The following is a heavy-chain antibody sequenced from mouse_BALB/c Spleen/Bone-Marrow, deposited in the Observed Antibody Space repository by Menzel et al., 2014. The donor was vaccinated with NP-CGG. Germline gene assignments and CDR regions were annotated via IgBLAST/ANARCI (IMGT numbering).Heavy chain of an antibody. Sequence: VHVKQSGAELVKPGASVKLSCTASGFNIKDTYMHWVKQGPEQGLEWIGRIDPANGNTKYDPKFQGKATITADTSSNTAYLQLFSLTSEDTAVYYCARTPRATFYFDYWGQGTTLTVSS. V-gene: IGHV14-3*02. D-gene: IGHD3-1*01. J-gene: IGHJ2*01. CDR2: IDPANGNT. CDR1: GFNIKDTY. CDR3: ARTPRATFYFDY.